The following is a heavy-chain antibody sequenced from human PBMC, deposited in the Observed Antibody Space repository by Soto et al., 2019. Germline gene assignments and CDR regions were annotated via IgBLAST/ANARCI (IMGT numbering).Heavy chain of an antibody. CDR2: ISKDGLDR. Sequence: LRLSCVVSGFTFSDFGMHWVRQSPGEGLAWVASISKDGLDRYYSESVKGRFTISRDDSKNTVFLQMNSLKVEDTAAYFCASPREGQWLVFDHWGQRTLVTVLL. CDR3: ASPREGQWLVFDH. D-gene: IGHD6-19*01. CDR1: GFTFSDFG. V-gene: IGHV3-30*19. J-gene: IGHJ4*02.